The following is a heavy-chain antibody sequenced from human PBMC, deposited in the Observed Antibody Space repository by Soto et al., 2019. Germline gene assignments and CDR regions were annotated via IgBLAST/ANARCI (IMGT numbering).Heavy chain of an antibody. CDR3: AREGLLLLPDY. J-gene: IGHJ4*02. Sequence: QIQLVQSGTEVRKPGASAKVSCKASGYTFTNNDVCWVRQTPGQGLEWMGWISPYSGKTNYARKFQGRVTMTTDTSTSTDYMEVRSLTSDDTAFYYCAREGLLLLPDYWGQGTLVTVSS. CDR2: ISPYSGKT. D-gene: IGHD3-22*01. V-gene: IGHV1-18*01. CDR1: GYTFTNND.